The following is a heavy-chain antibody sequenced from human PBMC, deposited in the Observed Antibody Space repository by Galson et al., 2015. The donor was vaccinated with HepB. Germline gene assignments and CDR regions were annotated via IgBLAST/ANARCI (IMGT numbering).Heavy chain of an antibody. Sequence: ETLSLTCAVSGGSITSNNWWSWVRQPPGKRLEWIGEIHHTGSTNYNPSLQSRVTISTDKSKNQFSLKVNSVTAADTSVYYCASATLTTGFDSWGQGTLVTVSS. CDR2: IHHTGST. J-gene: IGHJ4*02. CDR3: ASATLTTGFDS. D-gene: IGHD4-17*01. CDR1: GGSITSNNW. V-gene: IGHV4-4*02.